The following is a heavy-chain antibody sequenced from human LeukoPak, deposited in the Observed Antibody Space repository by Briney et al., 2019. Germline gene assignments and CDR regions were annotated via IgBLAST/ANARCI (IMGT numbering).Heavy chain of an antibody. CDR2: IYYSGST. CDR3: ARDSRESIVGATWYFDY. V-gene: IGHV4-59*12. Sequence: SETLSLTCAVSGGSISGFYWSWIRQPPGKGLEWIGFIYYSGSTNYNPSLKSRLSISVDTSKNQFSLKLSSVTAADTAVYYCARDSRESIVGATWYFDYWGQGTLVTVSS. J-gene: IGHJ4*02. CDR1: GGSISGFY. D-gene: IGHD1-26*01.